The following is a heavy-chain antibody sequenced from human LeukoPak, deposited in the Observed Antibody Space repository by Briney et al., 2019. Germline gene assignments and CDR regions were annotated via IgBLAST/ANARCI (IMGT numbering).Heavy chain of an antibody. CDR3: AIWTSGNY. CDR2: MDPSGSQK. D-gene: IGHD1-1*01. CDR1: GLTFDGSW. V-gene: IGHV3-7*01. J-gene: IGHJ4*02. Sequence: GGSLRLSCAASGLTFDGSWMNWVRQVPGKGLEWVANMDPSGSQKRYVDSVKGRFSISKDNPGTSLYLEMYSLRAEDTAIYYCAIWTSGNYWGQGTLVTVSS.